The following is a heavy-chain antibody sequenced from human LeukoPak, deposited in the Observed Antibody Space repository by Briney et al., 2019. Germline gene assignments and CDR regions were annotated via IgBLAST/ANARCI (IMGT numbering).Heavy chain of an antibody. CDR2: IYSGGST. J-gene: IGHJ4*02. V-gene: IGHV3-53*01. D-gene: IGHD6-13*01. Sequence: GGSLRLSCAASGFTFSNYWMTWVRQAPGKGLEWVSVIYSGGSTYYADSVKGRFTISRDNSKNTLYLQMNSLRAEDTAVYYCARAASSSWYTHFDYWGQGTLVTVSS. CDR3: ARAASSSWYTHFDY. CDR1: GFTFSNYW.